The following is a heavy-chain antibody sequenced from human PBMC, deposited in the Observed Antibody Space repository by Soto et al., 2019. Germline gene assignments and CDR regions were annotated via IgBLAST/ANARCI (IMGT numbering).Heavy chain of an antibody. CDR2: IWYDGSNK. J-gene: IGHJ4*02. CDR3: ARDDCSGGRCYPGY. V-gene: IGHV3-33*01. D-gene: IGHD2-15*01. CDR1: GFTFSTYG. Sequence: QVQLVESGGGVVQPGRSLRLSCAASGFTFSTYGMHWVRQAPGKGLEWVAVIWYDGSNKYYADSVKGRFTISRDNSKNSLYLKMNSLRAEDTAGYYCARDDCSGGRCYPGYWGQGTLVIVSS.